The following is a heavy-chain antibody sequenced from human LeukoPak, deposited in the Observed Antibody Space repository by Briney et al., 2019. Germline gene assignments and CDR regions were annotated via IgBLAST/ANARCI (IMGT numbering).Heavy chain of an antibody. D-gene: IGHD4-17*01. CDR1: DGSISDWY. J-gene: IGHJ4*02. V-gene: IGHV4-59*08. CDR2: FYYSGTS. Sequence: SETLSLTCTVTDGSISDWYWSWIRQSPGKGLEWIAYFYYSGTSRYNPSLKGRVTVSGDTSKNQLSLKVTSVTAADTAVYYCARHYYGDVYYFDLWGQGTLVTVSS. CDR3: ARHYYGDVYYFDL.